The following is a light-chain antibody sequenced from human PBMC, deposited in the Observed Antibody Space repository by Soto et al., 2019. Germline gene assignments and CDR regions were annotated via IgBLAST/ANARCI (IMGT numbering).Light chain of an antibody. J-gene: IGLJ3*02. CDR2: EVS. CDR1: SSDVVGYNY. CDR3: SSYAGSNNLL. Sequence: QSALTQPPSASGSPGQSVTISCTGSSSDVVGYNYVSWYQQHPGKAPELMVYEVSKRPSGVPDRFSGSKSGNTASLTVSGLQAEDEADYYCSSYAGSNNLLFGGGTQLTVL. V-gene: IGLV2-8*01.